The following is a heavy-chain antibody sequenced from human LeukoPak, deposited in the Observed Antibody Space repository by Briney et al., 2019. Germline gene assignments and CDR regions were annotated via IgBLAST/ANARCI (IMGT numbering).Heavy chain of an antibody. CDR1: GYTFNAYY. D-gene: IGHD5-12*01. V-gene: IGHV1-2*02. CDR3: ARVVGGYTGYDDY. CDR2: INPNTGRT. J-gene: IGHJ4*02. Sequence: VASVKVSCKASGYTFNAYYMHWVRQAPGHGLECMGWINPNTGRTSYSQKFQGRVTMTRDTSISTAYMELSRLRSDDTAVYYCARVVGGYTGYDDYWGQGTRVTVSS.